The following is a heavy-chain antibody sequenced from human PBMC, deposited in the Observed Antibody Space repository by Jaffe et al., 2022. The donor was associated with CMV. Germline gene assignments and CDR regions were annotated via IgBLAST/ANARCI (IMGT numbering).Heavy chain of an antibody. CDR1: GFTFSDYA. CDR3: VKDRYDFSPGGGLQV. J-gene: IGHJ6*02. Sequence: EVNLLESGGGLVQPGGSLRLSCAASGFTFSDYAMRWVRQAPGKGLEWVSGISGSGGSTYYADSVKGRFTISRDNSKNTLYLEMRLLRVDDTAFYYCVKDRYDFSPGGGLQVWGRGTTVAVSS. CDR2: ISGSGGST. D-gene: IGHD3-16*01. V-gene: IGHV3-23*01.